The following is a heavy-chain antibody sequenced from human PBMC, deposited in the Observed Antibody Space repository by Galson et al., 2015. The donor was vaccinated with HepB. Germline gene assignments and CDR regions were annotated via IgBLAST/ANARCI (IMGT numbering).Heavy chain of an antibody. V-gene: IGHV4-34*01. Sequence: LSLTCAVYGGSFSGYYWSWIRQPPGKGLEWIGEINHSGSTNYNPSLKSRVTISVDTSKNQFSLKLSSVTAADTAVYYCARENYDYASCGGDCYSGPHAFDIWGQGTMVTVSS. CDR2: INHSGST. CDR3: ARENYDYASCGGDCYSGPHAFDI. D-gene: IGHD2-21*02. CDR1: GGSFSGYY. J-gene: IGHJ3*02.